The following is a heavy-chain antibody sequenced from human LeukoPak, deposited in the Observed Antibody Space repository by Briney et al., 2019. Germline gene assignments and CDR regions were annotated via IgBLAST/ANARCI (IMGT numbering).Heavy chain of an antibody. Sequence: AGGSLRLSCAASGFTFSNYWMSWVRQAPGKGLEWVSSISSSSSYIYYADSVKGRFTISRDNAKNSLYLQMNSLRAEDTAVYYCARDSMAAADYWGQGTLVTVSS. CDR2: ISSSSSYI. CDR1: GFTFSNYW. J-gene: IGHJ4*02. CDR3: ARDSMAAADY. D-gene: IGHD6-13*01. V-gene: IGHV3-21*01.